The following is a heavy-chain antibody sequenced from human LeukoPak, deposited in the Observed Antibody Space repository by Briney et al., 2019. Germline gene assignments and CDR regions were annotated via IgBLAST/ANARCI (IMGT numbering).Heavy chain of an antibody. J-gene: IGHJ4*02. Sequence: ASVKVSCKASGYTFSTYGISWVRQAPGQGLEWMGWISAYNGNTNYAQKLQGRVTMTTDTSTSTAYMELKSLTSDDTAVYYCARDDYSSSSEGDYWGQGTLVAVSS. D-gene: IGHD6-6*01. V-gene: IGHV1-18*01. CDR3: ARDDYSSSSEGDY. CDR2: ISAYNGNT. CDR1: GYTFSTYG.